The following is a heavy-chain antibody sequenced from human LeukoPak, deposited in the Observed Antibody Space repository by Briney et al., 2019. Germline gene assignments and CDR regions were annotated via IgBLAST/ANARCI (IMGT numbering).Heavy chain of an antibody. V-gene: IGHV4-59*01. CDR1: GGSISSYY. D-gene: IGHD3-22*01. CDR2: IYYSGST. J-gene: IGHJ4*02. CDR3: ARVNYYDSSGYYRPNYYFDY. Sequence: PSETLSLTCTVSGGSISSYYWSWIRQPPGKGLEWIGYIYYSGSTNYNPSLKSRVTISVDTSKNQFSLKLSSVTAADTAVYYCARVNYYDSSGYYRPNYYFDYWGQGTLVTVSS.